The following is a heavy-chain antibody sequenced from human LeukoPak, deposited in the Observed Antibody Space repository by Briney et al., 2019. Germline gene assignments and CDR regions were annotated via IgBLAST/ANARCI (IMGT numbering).Heavy chain of an antibody. Sequence: GGSLRLSCAASGFNFSSSYMAWVRQAPGKGLEWVSISYSGGSTFYADSVMGRFVISKDSSKNTLFLQMNSLRPDDTAFYYCARRRSRGPIDYWGRGTLVTVSS. CDR2: SYSGGST. D-gene: IGHD3-10*01. CDR1: GFNFSSSY. V-gene: IGHV3-53*01. J-gene: IGHJ4*02. CDR3: ARRRSRGPIDY.